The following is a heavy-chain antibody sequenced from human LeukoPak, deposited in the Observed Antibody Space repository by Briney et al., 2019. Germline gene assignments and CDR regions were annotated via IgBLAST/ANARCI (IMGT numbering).Heavy chain of an antibody. V-gene: IGHV3-21*01. D-gene: IGHD6-19*01. CDR3: ARDGVGIAVAGTDY. CDR2: ISSSSSYI. Sequence: GGSLRLSCAASGFTFSSYSMNWVRQAPGKGLEWVSSISSSSSYIYYADSVKGRFTISRVNAKNSLYLQMNSLRAEDTAVYYCARDGVGIAVAGTDYWGQGTLVTVSS. J-gene: IGHJ4*02. CDR1: GFTFSSYS.